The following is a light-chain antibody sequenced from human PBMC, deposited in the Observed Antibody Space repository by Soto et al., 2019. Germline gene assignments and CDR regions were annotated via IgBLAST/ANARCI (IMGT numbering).Light chain of an antibody. CDR3: PAWDDSLNGYV. V-gene: IGLV1-44*01. Sequence: QSVLTQPPSASGTPGQRVTISCTGSSSNIGTNAVHWYQQLPGTAPKLLIFGNNQRHSGVPDRFSGSKSGTSASLAISGLQAEDEADYYCPAWDDSLNGYVFGTGTKLTVL. J-gene: IGLJ1*01. CDR1: SSNIGTNA. CDR2: GNN.